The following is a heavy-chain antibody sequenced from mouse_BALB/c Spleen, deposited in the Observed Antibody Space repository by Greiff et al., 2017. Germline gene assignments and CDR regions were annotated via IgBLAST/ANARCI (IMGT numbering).Heavy chain of an antibody. V-gene: IGHV2-9*02. CDR1: GFSLTSYG. CDR3: ARETEEYFDV. CDR2: IWAGGST. J-gene: IGHJ1*01. D-gene: IGHD4-1*01. Sequence: VQLQQSGPGLVAPSQSLSITCTVSGFSLTSYGVHWVRQPPGKGLEWLGVIWAGGSTNYNSALMSRLSISKDNSKSQVFLKMNSLQTDDTAMYYCARETEEYFDVWGAGTTVTVSS.